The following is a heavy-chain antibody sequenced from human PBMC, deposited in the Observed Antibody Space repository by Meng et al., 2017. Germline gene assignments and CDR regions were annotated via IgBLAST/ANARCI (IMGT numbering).Heavy chain of an antibody. CDR1: GGSLSRSNW. V-gene: IGHV4-4*02. J-gene: IGHJ4*02. CDR2: IYHSGST. CDR3: ARWSIYCSGGSCYSFDY. D-gene: IGHD2-15*01. Sequence: VLLQESGAGLGKPSGTRSLTCAVSGGSLSRSNWWSWVRQPPGKGLEWIGEIYHSGSTNYNPSLKSRVTISVDKSKNQFSLKLSSVTAADTAVYYCARWSIYCSGGSCYSFDYWGQGTLVTVSS.